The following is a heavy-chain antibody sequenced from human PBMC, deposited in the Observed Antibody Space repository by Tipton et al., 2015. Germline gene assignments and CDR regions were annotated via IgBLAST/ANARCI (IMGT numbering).Heavy chain of an antibody. Sequence: GSLRLSCAASGFTFDDYAMHWVRQIPGKGLEWVSLITGDGDTTYYPDSLKGRFSVSRDSSKNSLYLQMNNVRVEDTALYYCAKDKGHGSGSHYNFGGLDCWGQGTLVTVSS. J-gene: IGHJ4*02. CDR3: AKDKGHGSGSHYNFGGLDC. CDR1: GFTFDDYA. V-gene: IGHV3-43D*04. D-gene: IGHD3-10*01. CDR2: ITGDGDTT.